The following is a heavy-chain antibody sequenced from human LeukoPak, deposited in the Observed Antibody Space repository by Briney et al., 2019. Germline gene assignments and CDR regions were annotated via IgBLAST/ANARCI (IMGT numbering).Heavy chain of an antibody. V-gene: IGHV3-23*01. Sequence: GGSLRLSRAASGFTFSSYAMSWVRQAPGKGLEWVSAISGSGGSTYYADSVKGRFTISRDNAKNSLSLQMNSLRAEDTAVYFCARADLINDAFDIWGQGTMVTVSS. D-gene: IGHD3-16*01. CDR1: GFTFSSYA. CDR2: ISGSGGST. CDR3: ARADLINDAFDI. J-gene: IGHJ3*02.